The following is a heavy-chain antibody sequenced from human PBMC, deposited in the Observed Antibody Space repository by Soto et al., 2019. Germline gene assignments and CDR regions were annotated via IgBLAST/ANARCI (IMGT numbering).Heavy chain of an antibody. V-gene: IGHV1-18*01. CDR3: ARGGVYYDILTGYYMPDGDYYFDY. J-gene: IGHJ4*02. Sequence: QVQLVQSGAEVKKPGASVKVSCKASGYTFTSYGISWVRQAPGQGLEWMGWISAYNGNTNYAQKLQGRVTMTTDTSTSTAYMELRSLRSDDTAVHYCARGGVYYDILTGYYMPDGDYYFDYWGQGTLVTVSS. CDR2: ISAYNGNT. D-gene: IGHD3-9*01. CDR1: GYTFTSYG.